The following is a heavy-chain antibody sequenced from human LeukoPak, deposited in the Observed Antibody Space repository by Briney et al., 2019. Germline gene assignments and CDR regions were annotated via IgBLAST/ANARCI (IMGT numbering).Heavy chain of an antibody. CDR1: GFTFSSYA. CDR2: ISGSGGST. Sequence: GGSLRLSCAASGFTFSSYAMNWVRQAPGEGLEWVSTISGSGGSTYYADSVKSRFTISRDNSKNTLYLQMNSLRAEDTAVYYCAKADSGSWGDFDYWGQGTLVTVSS. J-gene: IGHJ4*02. D-gene: IGHD6-13*01. CDR3: AKADSGSWGDFDY. V-gene: IGHV3-23*01.